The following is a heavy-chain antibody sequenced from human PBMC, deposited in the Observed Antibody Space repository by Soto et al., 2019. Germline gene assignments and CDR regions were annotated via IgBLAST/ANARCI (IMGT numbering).Heavy chain of an antibody. CDR1: GGSISSGDYY. CDR3: ARTLYYDILTGYLGYYYYGMGV. V-gene: IGHV4-30-4*01. J-gene: IGHJ6*02. D-gene: IGHD3-9*01. Sequence: SETLSLTCTVSGGSISSGDYYWSWIRQPPGKGLEWIGYIYYSGSTYYNPSLKSRVTISVDTSKYQFSLKLSSVTAADTAVYYCARTLYYDILTGYLGYYYYGMGVWGQGTTVTVSS. CDR2: IYYSGST.